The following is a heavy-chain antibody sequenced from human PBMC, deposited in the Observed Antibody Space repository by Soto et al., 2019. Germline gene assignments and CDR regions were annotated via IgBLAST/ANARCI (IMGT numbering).Heavy chain of an antibody. Sequence: GGSLRLSCAASGFTFSNYGMSWVRQAPGKGLEWVSTFGSSGNTYYADSVKGRFTISRDNSRNTLYLQMSSLRAEDTAIYYCAKRGEKTGLNFDCWGQGTLVTVSS. D-gene: IGHD3-10*01. V-gene: IGHV3-23*01. J-gene: IGHJ4*02. CDR1: GFTFSNYG. CDR3: AKRGEKTGLNFDC. CDR2: FGSSGNT.